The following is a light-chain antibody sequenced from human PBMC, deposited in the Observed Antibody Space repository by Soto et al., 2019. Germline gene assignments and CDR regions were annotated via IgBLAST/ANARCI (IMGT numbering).Light chain of an antibody. CDR1: QSINSW. CDR3: QQYNSYRT. Sequence: DIQMTQSPSTLSASVGDRVTITCRASQSINSWLAWYQQKPGKAPKLLIYDASNLESGVPSRFSGSGSGTEFTLTISSLQPDDFATYYCQQYNSYRTFGQGTKVDIK. V-gene: IGKV1-5*01. CDR2: DAS. J-gene: IGKJ1*01.